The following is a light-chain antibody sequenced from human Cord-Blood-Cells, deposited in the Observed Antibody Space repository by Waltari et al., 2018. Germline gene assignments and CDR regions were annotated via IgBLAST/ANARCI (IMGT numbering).Light chain of an antibody. CDR1: QSVLYSSNNKTY. CDR2: WAS. J-gene: IGKJ3*01. CDR3: QQYYSTPFT. V-gene: IGKV4-1*01. Sequence: DIVMTQSPDSLAVSLGERATINCKSSQSVLYSSNNKTYLAWYQQKPGQPPKLLIYWASTRESGVPDRFSGSGSGTDFTLTISILQAEDVAVYYCQQYYSTPFTFGPGTKVDIK.